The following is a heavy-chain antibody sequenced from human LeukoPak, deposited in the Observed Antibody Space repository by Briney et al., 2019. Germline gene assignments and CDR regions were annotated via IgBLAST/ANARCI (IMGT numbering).Heavy chain of an antibody. Sequence: GGSLTLSCAASGFTFHNYAMNWVRQAPGRGLEWVSRMSGSGAITDFGASVKGRFTISGENSKNTVPMKMNSLRAADTAVYYCAKEGAFGGSGALDYWGQGTLVTVSS. J-gene: IGHJ4*02. CDR2: MSGSGAIT. D-gene: IGHD3-3*02. CDR1: GFTFHNYA. CDR3: AKEGAFGGSGALDY. V-gene: IGHV3-23*01.